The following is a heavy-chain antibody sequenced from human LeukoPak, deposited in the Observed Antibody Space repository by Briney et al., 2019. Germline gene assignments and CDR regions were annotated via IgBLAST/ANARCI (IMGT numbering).Heavy chain of an antibody. CDR3: VTVTTSFVDY. V-gene: IGHV1-18*01. D-gene: IGHD3-3*01. CDR1: GYTFTSYG. Sequence: EASVKVSCKASGYTFTSYGISWVRQAPGQGLEWMGWISAYNGNTNYAQMLQGRVSMTTDTSTSTAYMELRSLRSDDTAVYYCVTVTTSFVDYWGQGTLATVSS. CDR2: ISAYNGNT. J-gene: IGHJ4*02.